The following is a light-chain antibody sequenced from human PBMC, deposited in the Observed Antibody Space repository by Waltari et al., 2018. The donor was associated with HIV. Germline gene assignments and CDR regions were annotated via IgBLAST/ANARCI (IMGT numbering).Light chain of an antibody. CDR2: DNP. J-gene: IGLJ1*01. CDR3: LSYDRSLRFV. Sequence: QSVLTQPPSASGTPGQRVTISCSGSSSNIGAGFDVHWYQQIPGTVPKLLIYDNPNRPSGVPARFSGAKSGTSASLAITGLQAEDEATYYCLSYDRSLRFVFGSGTKVSVL. CDR1: SSNIGAGFD. V-gene: IGLV1-40*01.